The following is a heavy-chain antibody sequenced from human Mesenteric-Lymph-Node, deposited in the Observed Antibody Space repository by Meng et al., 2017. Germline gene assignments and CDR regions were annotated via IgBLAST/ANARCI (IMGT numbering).Heavy chain of an antibody. D-gene: IGHD3-22*01. V-gene: IGHV1-46*01. CDR1: RYTLTSYY. CDR2: INPSGGST. Sequence: PRGQSGGVVEESGLPGEGAHKASRYTLTSYYIHWVRQAPGQGLEWMGIINPSGGSTSYAQKFQGRVTMTRDTSTSTVYMELSSLRSEDTAVYYCARADYDSSGYYHTIAFDYWGQGTLVTVSS. CDR3: ARADYDSSGYYHTIAFDY. J-gene: IGHJ4*02.